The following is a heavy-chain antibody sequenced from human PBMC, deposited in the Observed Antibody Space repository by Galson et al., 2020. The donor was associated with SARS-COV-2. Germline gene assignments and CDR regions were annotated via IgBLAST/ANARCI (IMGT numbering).Heavy chain of an antibody. CDR3: AHKRPWFGGGGVDY. D-gene: IGHD3-16*01. CDR2: IYWDDDK. CDR1: GFSLSTSGVG. J-gene: IGHJ4*01. V-gene: IGHV2-5*02. Sequence: SGPTLVKPTQTLTLTCTFSGFSLSTSGVGVGWIRQPPGKALEWLALIYWDDDKRYSPSLKSRLTITKDTSKNQVVLTMTNMDPVDTATYYWAHKRPWFGGGGVDYWGHVTLVTVSS.